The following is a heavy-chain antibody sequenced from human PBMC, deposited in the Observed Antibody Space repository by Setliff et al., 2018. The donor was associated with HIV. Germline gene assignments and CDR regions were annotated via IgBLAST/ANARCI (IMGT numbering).Heavy chain of an antibody. V-gene: IGHV3-15*07. CDR2: IKSGGTA. D-gene: IGHD2-15*01. J-gene: IGHJ4*02. Sequence: GGSLRLSCAASDFTFNNAWMNWVRQPPGKGLEWVAQIKSGGTADYAAPVKGRFTISRDDSKNVVSLQMDSLKTEDTAVYYCTADLPDSAPYCFDYWGQGALVTVSS. CDR3: TADLPDSAPYCFDY. CDR1: DFTFNNAW.